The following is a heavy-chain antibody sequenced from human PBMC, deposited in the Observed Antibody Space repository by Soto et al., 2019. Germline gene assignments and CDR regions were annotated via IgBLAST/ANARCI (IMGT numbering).Heavy chain of an antibody. CDR3: ARQKSPEGWFDP. V-gene: IGHV3-23*01. Sequence: GGSLRLSCAASAISFNTYGVTWVRQAPGKGLEWVSTVTVTGGSTYYADSVKGRFTISRDRSNYTVSLLLNSLRVEDTAIYYCARQKSPEGWFDPWGQGTLVTVSS. CDR1: AISFNTYG. CDR2: VTVTGGST. J-gene: IGHJ5*02.